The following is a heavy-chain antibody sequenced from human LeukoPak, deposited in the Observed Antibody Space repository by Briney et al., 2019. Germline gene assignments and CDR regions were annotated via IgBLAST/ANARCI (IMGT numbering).Heavy chain of an antibody. D-gene: IGHD3-22*01. CDR3: AKELTYYYDSSGLAY. V-gene: IGHV3-9*01. CDR1: GFTFDDYA. J-gene: IGHJ4*02. Sequence: PGGSLRLSCAASGFTFDDYAMHWVRQAPGKGLEWASGISWNSGSIGYADSVKGRFTISRDNAKNSLYLQMNSLRAEDTALYYCAKELTYYYDSSGLAYWGQGTLVTVSS. CDR2: ISWNSGSI.